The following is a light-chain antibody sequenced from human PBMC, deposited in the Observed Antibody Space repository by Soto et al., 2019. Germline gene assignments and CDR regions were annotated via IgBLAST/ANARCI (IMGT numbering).Light chain of an antibody. J-gene: IGKJ3*01. Sequence: TQSPSSLSASVGDRVTITCQASQNINNYLNWHQQKHGQAPRXXIYGASSRATGIPDRFSGSGSGTEFTLTISRLEPEDFAVYYCQQFGNSRYIFGPGTKVDIK. V-gene: IGKV3-20*01. CDR2: GAS. CDR3: QQFGNSRYI. CDR1: QNINNY.